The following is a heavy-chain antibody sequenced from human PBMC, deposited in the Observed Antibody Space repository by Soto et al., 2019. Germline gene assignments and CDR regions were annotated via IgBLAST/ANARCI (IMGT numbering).Heavy chain of an antibody. V-gene: IGHV1-18*01. CDR1: GYTFTSYG. Sequence: QVQLVQSGAEVKKPGASVKVSCKASGYTFTSYGISWVRQAPGQGLEWMGWISAHNGNTNHAQKLQGRVTMTTDTSTSTAYMELRSLTSDHTAVYYSAALTSGYYRYLCQQPLVTVSS. CDR2: ISAHNGNT. J-gene: IGHJ4*02. D-gene: IGHD3-22*01. CDR3: AALTSGYYRY.